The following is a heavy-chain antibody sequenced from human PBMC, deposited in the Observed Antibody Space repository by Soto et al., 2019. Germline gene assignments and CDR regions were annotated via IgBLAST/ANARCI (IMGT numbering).Heavy chain of an antibody. Sequence: GGSLRLSCAASGFTFSSYSMNWVRQAPGKGLEWVSSISSSSSYIFYADSVKGRFTISRDNAKNSLYLQMNSLGAEDTAVYYCARQMEVLSGYYYYGLDVWGQGTMVTVSS. J-gene: IGHJ6*02. V-gene: IGHV3-21*01. CDR3: ARQMEVLSGYYYYGLDV. CDR1: GFTFSSYS. D-gene: IGHD3-3*01. CDR2: ISSSSSYI.